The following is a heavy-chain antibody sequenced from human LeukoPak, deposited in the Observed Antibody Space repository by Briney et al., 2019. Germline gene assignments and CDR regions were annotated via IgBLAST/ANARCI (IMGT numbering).Heavy chain of an antibody. V-gene: IGHV3-66*01. CDR1: GLTVSSNY. CDR3: ARFGGYDYGEPIDY. D-gene: IGHD4-17*01. Sequence: PGGSLRLSCAASGLTVSSNYMSWVRQAPGKGLEWVSVIYSGGSTYYADSVKGRFTISRDNSKNTLYLQMNSLRAEDTAVYYCARFGGYDYGEPIDYWGQGTLVTVSS. J-gene: IGHJ4*02. CDR2: IYSGGST.